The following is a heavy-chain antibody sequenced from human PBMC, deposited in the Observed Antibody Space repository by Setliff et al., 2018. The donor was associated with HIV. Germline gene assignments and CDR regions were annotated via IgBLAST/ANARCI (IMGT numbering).Heavy chain of an antibody. D-gene: IGHD1-1*01. CDR1: GGSINNDIYF. CDR3: ARLEDQLGPGWFAP. J-gene: IGHJ5*02. CDR2: ISHSGNT. V-gene: IGHV4-31*03. Sequence: SETLSLTCSVSGGSINNDIYFWSWVRQYPGKGLELIGYISHSGNTYYTPSLESRITLSVDTSKNQFSPKVNSVTAADTAVYYCARLEDQLGPGWFAPWGQGTLVTVSS.